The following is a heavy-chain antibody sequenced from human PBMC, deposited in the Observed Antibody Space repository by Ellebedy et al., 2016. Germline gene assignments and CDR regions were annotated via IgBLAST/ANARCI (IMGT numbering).Heavy chain of an antibody. Sequence: SETLSLTCTVSGGSISSSSYYWGWIRQPPGKGLEWIGSIYYSGSTYYNPSLKSRVTISVDTSKDQFSLKLSSVTAADTAVYYCARSVNTATPASAYWGQGTLVTVSS. CDR2: IYYSGST. D-gene: IGHD5-18*01. V-gene: IGHV4-39*01. J-gene: IGHJ4*02. CDR1: GGSISSSSYY. CDR3: ARSVNTATPASAY.